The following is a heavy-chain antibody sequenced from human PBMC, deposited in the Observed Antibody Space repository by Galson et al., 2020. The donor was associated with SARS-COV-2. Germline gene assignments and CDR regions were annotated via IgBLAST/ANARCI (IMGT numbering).Heavy chain of an antibody. D-gene: IGHD6-19*01. J-gene: IGHJ4*02. V-gene: IGHV5-51*01. CDR2: IYPDDSYT. Sequence: GESLKISCRTSGYSFTNYWIDWVRQVPGKGLEWMGIIYPDDSYTIYSPSFQGQVTISADKSISTAFLQWSSLKASDTAIYYCARHGASSGWYEGIDYWGQGTLVTVSS. CDR1: GYSFTNYW. CDR3: ARHGASSGWYEGIDY.